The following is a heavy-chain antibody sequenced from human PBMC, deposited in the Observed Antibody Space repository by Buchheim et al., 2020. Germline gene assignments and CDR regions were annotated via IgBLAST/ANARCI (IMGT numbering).Heavy chain of an antibody. CDR1: GFTFRNYW. CDR3: ARGGDWNDGYFDY. CDR2: IKQDGSEN. Sequence: VQLVESGGGLVQPGGSLRLSCAASGFTFRNYWMSWVRQAPGKGLEWVANIKQDGSENYYVDSVKGRFTISRDNAKDSLYLQMNSLRAEDTAVYYCARGGDWNDGYFDYWGQGTL. V-gene: IGHV3-7*01. D-gene: IGHD1-1*01. J-gene: IGHJ4*02.